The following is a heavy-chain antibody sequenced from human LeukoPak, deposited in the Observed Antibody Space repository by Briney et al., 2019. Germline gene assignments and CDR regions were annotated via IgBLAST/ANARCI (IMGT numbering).Heavy chain of an antibody. Sequence: GGSLSLSCAASGFTFSSYAMSWVSQAPGKGLEWVSAISGSGGSTYYADSVKGRFTISTDNSKNTLYLQMNSLRAEDTAVYYCAKDQNPVVYDYVWGSYRYSIYFDYWGQGTLVTVSS. J-gene: IGHJ4*02. V-gene: IGHV3-23*01. CDR3: AKDQNPVVYDYVWGSYRYSIYFDY. D-gene: IGHD3-16*02. CDR1: GFTFSSYA. CDR2: ISGSGGST.